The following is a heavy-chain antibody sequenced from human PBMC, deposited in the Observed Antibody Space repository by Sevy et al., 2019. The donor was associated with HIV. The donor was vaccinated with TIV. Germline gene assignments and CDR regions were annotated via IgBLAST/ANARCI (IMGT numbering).Heavy chain of an antibody. J-gene: IGHJ4*01. Sequence: GGSLRLSCAVSGFTFNNAWMNWVRQAPGTGLQWVGLIKSKIDGETTDYAAPLKGRFTISRDDSKNTLYLQMNSLKIEDTAVYHCATAPGYYDSAPFDYSGPGTLVTVSS. CDR3: ATAPGYYDSAPFDY. CDR1: GFTFNNAW. D-gene: IGHD3-22*01. CDR2: IKSKIDGETT. V-gene: IGHV3-15*01.